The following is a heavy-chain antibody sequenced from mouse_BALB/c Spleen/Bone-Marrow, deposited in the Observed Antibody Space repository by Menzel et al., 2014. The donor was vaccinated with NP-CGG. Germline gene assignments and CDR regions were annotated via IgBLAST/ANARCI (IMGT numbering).Heavy chain of an antibody. V-gene: IGHV5-6-4*01. D-gene: IGHD2-1*01. J-gene: IGHJ4*01. CDR3: TRDGKGNYDYAMDY. Sequence: EVHLVEPGGGLVKPGGSLKLPCAASGFTFSSYTMSWVRQTPEKRLEWVATISSGGSYTYYPDSVKGRFTISRDNAKNTLYLQMSSLKSEDTAMYYCTRDGKGNYDYAMDYWGQGTSVTVSS. CDR1: GFTFSSYT. CDR2: ISSGGSYT.